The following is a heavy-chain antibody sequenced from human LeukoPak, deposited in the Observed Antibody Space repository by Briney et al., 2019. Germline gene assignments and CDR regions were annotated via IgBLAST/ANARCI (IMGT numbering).Heavy chain of an antibody. CDR3: AKARIVVVPAAPDY. Sequence: GGSLRLSCAASGFTFSSYGMHWVRQAPGKGLEWVAFIRYDGSNKYYADSVKGRFTISRDNSKNTLYLQMNSLRAEDTAVYYCAKARIVVVPAAPDYWGQGTLVTVSS. J-gene: IGHJ4*02. CDR2: IRYDGSNK. CDR1: GFTFSSYG. D-gene: IGHD2-2*01. V-gene: IGHV3-30*02.